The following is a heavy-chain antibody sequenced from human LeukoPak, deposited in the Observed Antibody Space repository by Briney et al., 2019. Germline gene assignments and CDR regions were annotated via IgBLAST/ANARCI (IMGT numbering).Heavy chain of an antibody. J-gene: IGHJ4*02. CDR1: GYTFTSYY. V-gene: IGHV1-46*01. CDR3: AREMGYCTNGVCYFFDY. Sequence: ASVKVSCKASGYTFTSYYMHWVRQAPGQGLEWMGIINPSGGSTSYAQKFQGRVTMTRDTSTSTVYMELSSLRSDDAAVYYCAREMGYCTNGVCYFFDYWGQGTLVTVSS. D-gene: IGHD2-8*01. CDR2: INPSGGST.